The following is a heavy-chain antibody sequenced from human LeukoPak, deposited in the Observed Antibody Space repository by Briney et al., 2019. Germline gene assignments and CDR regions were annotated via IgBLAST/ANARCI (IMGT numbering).Heavy chain of an antibody. J-gene: IGHJ4*02. Sequence: SETLSLTCTVSGVSLSSGAYYWSWIRQHPGKGLEWIGYIYYSGSTYYNPSLKSRVTISVDTSKNQFSLKLSSVTAADTAVYYCARGQRRAPQPRSGSYSLDYWGQGTLVTVSS. CDR1: GVSLSSGAYY. CDR3: ARGQRRAPQPRSGSYSLDY. D-gene: IGHD3-10*01. V-gene: IGHV4-31*03. CDR2: IYYSGST.